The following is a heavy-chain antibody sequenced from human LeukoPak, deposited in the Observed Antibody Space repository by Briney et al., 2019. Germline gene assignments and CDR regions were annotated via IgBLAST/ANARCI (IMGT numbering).Heavy chain of an antibody. V-gene: IGHV3-48*01. D-gene: IGHD5-12*01. CDR3: ARDAGNSGYGCDL. CDR2: IRSSSET. J-gene: IGHJ5*02. Sequence: GGSLRLSCAASGFIFSQYSMNWVRQAPGKGLEWVSHIRSSSETFYADSVKGRFTISRDNARNSLYLQMNNLRGEDTAIYYCARDAGNSGYGCDLWGQGTLVTVYS. CDR1: GFIFSQYS.